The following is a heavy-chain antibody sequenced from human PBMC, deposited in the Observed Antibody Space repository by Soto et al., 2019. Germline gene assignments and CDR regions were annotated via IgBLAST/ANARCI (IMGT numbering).Heavy chain of an antibody. Sequence: SETLSLTCAVYGGSFSGYYWSWIRQPPGKGLEWIGEINHSGSTNYNPSLKSRVTISVDTSKNQFSLKLSSVTAADTAVYYCARGDSSSWYYHYYYGMDVWGQGTTVTVSS. J-gene: IGHJ6*02. CDR3: ARGDSSSWYYHYYYGMDV. CDR2: INHSGST. D-gene: IGHD6-13*01. V-gene: IGHV4-34*01. CDR1: GGSFSGYY.